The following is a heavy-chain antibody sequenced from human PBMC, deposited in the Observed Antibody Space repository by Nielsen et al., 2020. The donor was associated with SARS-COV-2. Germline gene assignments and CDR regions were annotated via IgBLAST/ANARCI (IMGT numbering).Heavy chain of an antibody. CDR3: ARASDEARNPNGFEP. CDR2: IYYSGST. J-gene: IGHJ5*02. Sequence: SETLSLTCTVSGGSISSGGFYWSWIRQHPGKGLEWIGYIYYSGSTYYNPSLKSRLTMSVDTSKNQFSLKLSSVTAADTSGYYCARASDEARNPNGFEPLGQGTQVTVSS. V-gene: IGHV4-31*03. CDR1: GGSISSGGFY.